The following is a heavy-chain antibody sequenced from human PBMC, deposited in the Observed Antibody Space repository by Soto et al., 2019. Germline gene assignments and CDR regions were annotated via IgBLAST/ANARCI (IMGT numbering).Heavy chain of an antibody. CDR3: ARVFRTPPRITRWFDP. J-gene: IGHJ5*02. Sequence: SETLSLTCTVSGGSISSYYWSWIRQPPGKGLEWIGYIYYSGSTNYNPSLKSRVTISVDTSKNQFSLKLSSVTAADTAVYYCARVFRTPPRITRWFDPWGQGTLVTVSS. D-gene: IGHD3-10*01. V-gene: IGHV4-59*01. CDR2: IYYSGST. CDR1: GGSISSYY.